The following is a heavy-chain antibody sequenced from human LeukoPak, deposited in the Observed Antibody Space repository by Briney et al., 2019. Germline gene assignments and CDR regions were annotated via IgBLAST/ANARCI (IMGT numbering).Heavy chain of an antibody. Sequence: SETLSLTCTVSGGSISSYYWNWIRQPPGKGLEWIGYIYYSGSTNYNPSLKSRVTTSVDTSKNQFSLKLSSVTAADTAVYYCARGSRDGYNLLQHWGQGTLVTVSS. D-gene: IGHD5-24*01. V-gene: IGHV4-59*01. CDR1: GGSISSYY. CDR2: IYYSGST. CDR3: ARGSRDGYNLLQH. J-gene: IGHJ1*01.